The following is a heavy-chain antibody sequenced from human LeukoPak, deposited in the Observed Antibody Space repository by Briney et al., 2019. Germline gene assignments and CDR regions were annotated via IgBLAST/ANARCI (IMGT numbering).Heavy chain of an antibody. CDR3: ASCGGDCYSSEYFQH. CDR1: GYSISSGYY. J-gene: IGHJ1*01. CDR2: IYTSGST. Sequence: PSETLSLTCTVSGYSISSGYYWGWIRQPPGKGLEWIGRIYTSGSTNYNPSLKSRVTISVDTSKNQFSLKLSSVTAADTAVYYCASCGGDCYSSEYFQHWGQGTLVTVSS. D-gene: IGHD2-21*02. V-gene: IGHV4-38-2*02.